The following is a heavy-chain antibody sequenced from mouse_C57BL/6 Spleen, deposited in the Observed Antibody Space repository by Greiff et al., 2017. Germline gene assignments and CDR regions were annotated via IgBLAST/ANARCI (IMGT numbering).Heavy chain of an antibody. CDR2: ISDGGSYT. CDR3: ARYYGSKAWFAY. Sequence: EVKLVESGGGLVKPGGSLKLSCAASGFTFSSYAMSWVRQTPEKRLEWVATISDGGSYTYYPDNVKGRFTISRDNAKNNLYLQMSHLKSEDTAMYYCARYYGSKAWFAYWGQGTLVTVSA. CDR1: GFTFSSYA. D-gene: IGHD1-1*01. V-gene: IGHV5-4*03. J-gene: IGHJ3*01.